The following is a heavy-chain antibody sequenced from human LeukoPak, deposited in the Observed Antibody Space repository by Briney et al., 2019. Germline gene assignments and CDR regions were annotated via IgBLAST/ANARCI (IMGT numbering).Heavy chain of an antibody. CDR2: IIPNSGGT. CDR3: ATTGREDSSGWFSYYYYYYMDV. J-gene: IGHJ6*03. D-gene: IGHD6-19*01. Sequence: ASVKVSCKASGYTFTGYYIHWVRQAPGQGLEWMGWIIPNSGGTNYAQKFQGRVTMTRDTSISTAYMELSRLRSDDIAIYFCATTGREDSSGWFSYYYYYYMDVWGKGTTVTVSS. V-gene: IGHV1-2*02. CDR1: GYTFTGYY.